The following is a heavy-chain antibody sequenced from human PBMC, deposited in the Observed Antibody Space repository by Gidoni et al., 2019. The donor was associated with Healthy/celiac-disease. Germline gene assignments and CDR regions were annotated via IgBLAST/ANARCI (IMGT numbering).Heavy chain of an antibody. CDR2: IKSKTDGGTT. V-gene: IGHV3-15*07. J-gene: IGHJ4*02. CDR3: TREFVARPQGY. CDR1: GFTFSNAW. D-gene: IGHD6-6*01. Sequence: EVQLVESGGGLVKPGGSLRLSCAASGFTFSNAWMNWVRQAPGKGLGWVGRIKSKTDGGTTDYAAPVKGRFTISRDDSKNTLYLQMNSLKTEDTAVYYCTREFVARPQGYWGQGTLVTVSS.